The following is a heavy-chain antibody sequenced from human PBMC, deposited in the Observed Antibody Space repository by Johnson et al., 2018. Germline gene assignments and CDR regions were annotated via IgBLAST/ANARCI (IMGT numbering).Heavy chain of an antibody. CDR3: AREGGDYDFWPDV. D-gene: IGHD3-3*01. CDR2: ISYDGSNK. J-gene: IGHJ6*02. CDR1: GFTFSSYA. Sequence: QVQLVESGGGVVQPGRSLRLSCAASGFTFSSYAMRWVRQAPGKGLEWVAVISYDGSNKYYADSVKGRFTISRDNSKNTLYLQMNSLRAEDTAVYYWAREGGDYDFWPDVWGQGTTVTVSS. V-gene: IGHV3-30-3*01.